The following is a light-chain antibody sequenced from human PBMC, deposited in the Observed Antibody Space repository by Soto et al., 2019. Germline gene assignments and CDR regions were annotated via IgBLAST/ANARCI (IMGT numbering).Light chain of an antibody. CDR3: QQYNSYRYT. CDR2: DAS. J-gene: IGKJ5*01. CDR1: QAIGTD. Sequence: DIQMTQSQSSLSASVGDRVAITCRASQAIGTDLGWYQQKPGKAPKLLIYDASSLESGVPSRFSGSGSGTEFTLTISSLQPDDFATYYCQQYNSYRYTLGQGTRLEI. V-gene: IGKV1-17*01.